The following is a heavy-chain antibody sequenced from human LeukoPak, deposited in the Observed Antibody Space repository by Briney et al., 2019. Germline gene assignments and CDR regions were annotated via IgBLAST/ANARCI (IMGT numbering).Heavy chain of an antibody. CDR3: ARDGYSHYFDY. D-gene: IGHD5-24*01. J-gene: IGHJ4*02. V-gene: IGHV3-30-3*01. CDR1: GFTFSSYA. Sequence: PGGSLRLSCAASGFTFSSYAMHWVRQAPGKGLEWVAVISYDGSNKYYADSVKGRFTISRDNSKNTLYLQMNSLRAEDTAVYYCARDGYSHYFDYWGQGTLATVSS. CDR2: ISYDGSNK.